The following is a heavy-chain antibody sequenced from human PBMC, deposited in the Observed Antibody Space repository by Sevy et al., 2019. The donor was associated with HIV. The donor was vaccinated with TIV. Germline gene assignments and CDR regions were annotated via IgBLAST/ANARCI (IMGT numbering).Heavy chain of an antibody. CDR1: GFTFSSYA. Sequence: GGSLRLSCAASGFTFSSYAMHWVRQAPGKGLEWVAVISYDGSNKYYADSVKGRFTISRDNSKNTLSLQMNSLRAEDPAVYYCARNSGGPMIVVVITYFDYWGQGTLVTVSS. CDR2: ISYDGSNK. D-gene: IGHD3-22*01. J-gene: IGHJ4*02. CDR3: ARNSGGPMIVVVITYFDY. V-gene: IGHV3-30-3*01.